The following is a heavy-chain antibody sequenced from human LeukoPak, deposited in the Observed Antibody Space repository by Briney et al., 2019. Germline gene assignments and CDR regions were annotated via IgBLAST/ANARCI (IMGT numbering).Heavy chain of an antibody. V-gene: IGHV3-53*01. Sequence: GGSLRLSCAASGFTVSSNYMSWVRQAPGKGLEWVSVIYSGGSTYYADSVKGRFTISRDNSKNTLYLQMNSLRAEDTAVYYCERDLGGSYSRIALGYWGQGTLVTVSS. CDR1: GFTVSSNY. CDR3: ERDLGGSYSRIALGY. D-gene: IGHD1-26*01. CDR2: IYSGGST. J-gene: IGHJ4*02.